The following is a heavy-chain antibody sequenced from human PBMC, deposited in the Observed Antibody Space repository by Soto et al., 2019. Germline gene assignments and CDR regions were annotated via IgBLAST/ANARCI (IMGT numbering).Heavy chain of an antibody. V-gene: IGHV4-34*01. Sequence: PSETLSLTCSVYGGSFSDYYWSWIRQPPGKGLEWIGEINHSGSTNYNPSLKSRVTISVHTSKNQFSLKLSSVTPEDTAVYYCARDRIAVADHYYYYGMDVWGQGTTVTVSS. CDR1: GGSFSDYY. J-gene: IGHJ6*02. CDR2: INHSGST. D-gene: IGHD6-19*01. CDR3: ARDRIAVADHYYYYGMDV.